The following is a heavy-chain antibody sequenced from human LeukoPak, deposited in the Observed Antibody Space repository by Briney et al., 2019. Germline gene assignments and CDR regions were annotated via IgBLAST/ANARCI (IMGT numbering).Heavy chain of an antibody. J-gene: IGHJ4*02. CDR2: ISYGGSNK. CDR1: GFTFSSYG. Sequence: GRSLRLSCAASGFTFSSYGMHWVRQAPGKGLEWVAVISYGGSNKYYADSVKGRFTISRDNSKNTLYLQMNSLRAEDTAVYYCAKDAQLLWFGESNIDYWGQGTLVTVSA. V-gene: IGHV3-30*18. CDR3: AKDAQLLWFGESNIDY. D-gene: IGHD3-10*01.